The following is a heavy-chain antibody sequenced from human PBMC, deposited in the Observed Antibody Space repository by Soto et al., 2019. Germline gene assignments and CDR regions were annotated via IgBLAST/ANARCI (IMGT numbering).Heavy chain of an antibody. D-gene: IGHD2-15*01. Sequence: QVQLQESGPGLVKPSQTLSLTCTVSGGSISSGDYYWSWIRQPPGKGLEWIGYIYYSGSTYYNPSLKSRVTISVDTSKNQFSLKLSSVTAADTAVYYCARGKIVVVANYWFDPWGQGTPVTVSS. J-gene: IGHJ5*02. CDR2: IYYSGST. CDR3: ARGKIVVVANYWFDP. V-gene: IGHV4-30-4*01. CDR1: GGSISSGDYY.